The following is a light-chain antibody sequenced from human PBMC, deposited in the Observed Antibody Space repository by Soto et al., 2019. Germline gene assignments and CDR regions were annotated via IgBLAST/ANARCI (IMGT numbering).Light chain of an antibody. CDR1: QDISNY. V-gene: IGKV1-33*01. CDR2: DAS. CDR3: QQYDSLPIT. J-gene: IGKJ5*01. Sequence: DIQLTQSPSSLPASVVDRVTITCQASQDISNYLNWYQQKPGKAPELLINDASNLEMGVPSRFSGVGSGTDFTFTISSLQPEDIATYFCQQYDSLPITFGQGTRLEIK.